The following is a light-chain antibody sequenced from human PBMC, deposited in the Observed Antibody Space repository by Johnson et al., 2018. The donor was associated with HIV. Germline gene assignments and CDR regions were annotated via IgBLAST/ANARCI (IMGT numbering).Light chain of an antibody. Sequence: QSVLTQPPSVSAAPGQKVTISCSGSSSNIGNNYVSWYQQLPGTAPKLLIYENNKRPSGIPDRFSGSKSGTSATLGITGLQTGDEADYYCGTWDSTLSAGRVLGTGTKVTFL. CDR1: SSNIGNNY. CDR2: ENN. CDR3: GTWDSTLSAGRV. V-gene: IGLV1-51*02. J-gene: IGLJ1*01.